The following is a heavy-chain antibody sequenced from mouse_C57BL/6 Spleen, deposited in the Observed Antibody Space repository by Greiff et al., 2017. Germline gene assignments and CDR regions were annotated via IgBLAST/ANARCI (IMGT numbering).Heavy chain of an antibody. Sequence: VQLQQSGPELVKPGASVKMSCKASGYTFTDYNMHWVKQSHGKSLEWIGYINPNNGGTSYNQKFKGKATLTVNKSSSTAYMELRSLTSEDSAVYYCARWNWDDYYFDYWGQGTTLTVSS. CDR1: GYTFTDYN. V-gene: IGHV1-22*01. J-gene: IGHJ2*01. D-gene: IGHD4-1*01. CDR3: ARWNWDDYYFDY. CDR2: INPNNGGT.